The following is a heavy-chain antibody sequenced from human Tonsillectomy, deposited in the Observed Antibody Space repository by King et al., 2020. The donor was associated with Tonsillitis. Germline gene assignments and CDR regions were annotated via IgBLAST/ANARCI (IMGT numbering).Heavy chain of an antibody. J-gene: IGHJ6*02. Sequence: VQLVESGGGLVQPGGSLRLSCAASGFTFSSYAMSWVRQAPGKGLEWVSAIRDSGCSTYYADSVKGRFTISREHSKNTLYLQMNSLRAEDTDVYYCAKTEVTAVPWNYYGKDVWGQGTPVTVSS. CDR3: AKTEVTAVPWNYYGKDV. CDR2: IRDSGCST. CDR1: GFTFSSYA. D-gene: IGHD2-21*02. V-gene: IGHV3-23*04.